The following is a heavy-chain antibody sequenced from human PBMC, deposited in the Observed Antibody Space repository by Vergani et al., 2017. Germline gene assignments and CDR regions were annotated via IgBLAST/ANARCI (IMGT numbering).Heavy chain of an antibody. V-gene: IGHV3/OR16-10*03. CDR2: IGVDGDR. Sequence: EVQLVESGGGLVQPGGSLRLSCAASGFTFSVCPMTWVRQTAGKGLEWVSSIGVDGDRYYSDSVKGRFTISRDNGQSYLYLDMDNLRVEDTAVYFCAKEFCGTGNCYGWNHLEVWGEGTSVTVSS. CDR3: AKEFCGTGNCYGWNHLEV. D-gene: IGHD1-1*01. J-gene: IGHJ6*02. CDR1: GFTFSVCP.